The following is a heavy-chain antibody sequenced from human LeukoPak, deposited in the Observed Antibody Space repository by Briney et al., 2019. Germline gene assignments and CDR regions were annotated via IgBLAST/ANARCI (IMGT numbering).Heavy chain of an antibody. V-gene: IGHV3-48*01. CDR3: ARDAVPAAIPAYYYYYYMDV. D-gene: IGHD2-2*02. CDR1: GFTFSSYS. Sequence: PGGSLRLSCAASGFTFSSYSMNWLRQAPGKGLEWVSYISSSSSTIYYADSVKGRFTISRDNAKNALYLQMNSLRAEDTAVYYCARDAVPAAIPAYYYYYYMDVWRKGTTVTVSS. CDR2: ISSSSSTI. J-gene: IGHJ6*03.